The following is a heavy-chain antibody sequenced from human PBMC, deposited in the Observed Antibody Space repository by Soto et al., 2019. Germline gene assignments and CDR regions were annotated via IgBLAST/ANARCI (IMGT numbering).Heavy chain of an antibody. CDR1: GFTFSSYA. J-gene: IGHJ6*02. CDR2: ISYDGSNK. CDR3: AREYYDILTGRPYYYYYYGMAV. D-gene: IGHD3-9*01. V-gene: IGHV3-30-3*01. Sequence: GGSLRLSCAASGFTFSSYAMHWVLQAPGKGLEWVAVISYDGSNKYYADSVKGRFTISRDNSKNTLYLQMNSLRAEDTAVYYCAREYYDILTGRPYYYYYYGMAVWGQGTTVTVSS.